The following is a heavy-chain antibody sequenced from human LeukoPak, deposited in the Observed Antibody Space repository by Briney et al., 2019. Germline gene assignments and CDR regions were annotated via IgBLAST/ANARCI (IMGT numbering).Heavy chain of an antibody. CDR3: ARGRKRGAAAGPVFDY. CDR2: INHSGST. Sequence: NSSETLSLTCAVYGGSFSGYYWSWIPHPPGKGWEWIGEINHSGSTNYNPSLKSRVTISVDTSKNQFSLKLSSVTAADTAVYYCARGRKRGAAAGPVFDYWGQGTLVTVSS. D-gene: IGHD6-13*01. CDR1: GGSFSGYY. J-gene: IGHJ4*02. V-gene: IGHV4-34*01.